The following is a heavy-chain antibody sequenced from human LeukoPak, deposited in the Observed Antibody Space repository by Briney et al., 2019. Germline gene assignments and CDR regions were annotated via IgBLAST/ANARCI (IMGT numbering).Heavy chain of an antibody. J-gene: IGHJ4*02. D-gene: IGHD2-21*02. V-gene: IGHV1-69*06. CDR1: GFTFTSYG. CDR3: AKSKHIVVVTFFDY. Sequence: ASVKVSCKTSGFTFTSYGFNWVRQAPGQGLEWMGGIIPIFGTANYAQKFQGRVTITADKSTSTAYMELSSLRSEDTAVYYCAKSKHIVVVTFFDYWGQGTLVTVSS. CDR2: IIPIFGTA.